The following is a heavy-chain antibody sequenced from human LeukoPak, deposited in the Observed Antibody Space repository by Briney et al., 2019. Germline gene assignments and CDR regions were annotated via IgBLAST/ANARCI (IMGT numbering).Heavy chain of an antibody. Sequence: SETLSLTCTVSGGSISSYYWSWIRQPPGKGLEWIGYIYYSGSTNYNPSLKSRVTISVDTSKNQFSLKLSSVTAADTAVCYCARARIAVAGFAFDIWGQGTMVTVSS. J-gene: IGHJ3*02. CDR1: GGSISSYY. CDR3: ARARIAVAGFAFDI. CDR2: IYYSGST. D-gene: IGHD6-19*01. V-gene: IGHV4-59*01.